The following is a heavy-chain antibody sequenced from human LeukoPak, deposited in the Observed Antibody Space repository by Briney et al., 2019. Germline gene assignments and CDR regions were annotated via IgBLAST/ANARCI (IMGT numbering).Heavy chain of an antibody. Sequence: ASVKVSCKASGYTFIGYYLHWVRQAPGQGLEWMGWINPNSGGTKYGQKFQGRVTMTRDTSISTVYMELSRLRSDDTAVYYCARVARRSVAGKVVRTLDYWGQGTLVTVSS. V-gene: IGHV1-2*02. CDR1: GYTFIGYY. J-gene: IGHJ4*02. D-gene: IGHD6-19*01. CDR2: INPNSGGT. CDR3: ARVARRSVAGKVVRTLDY.